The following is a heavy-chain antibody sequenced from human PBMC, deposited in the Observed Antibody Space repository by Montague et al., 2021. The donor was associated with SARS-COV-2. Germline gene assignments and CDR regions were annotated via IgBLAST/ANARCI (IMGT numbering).Heavy chain of an antibody. CDR1: GDSMSSNNW. Sequence: SETLSLTCAVSGDSMSSNNWWTWVRQSPGKGLEWIGEIHHIVGTNYNPSLKSRVSISVDKSRNQFSLNLNSVTAAGTAFYYCATVFGGCSASSCYLYNWGRGTLVTVSS. J-gene: IGHJ4*02. V-gene: IGHV4-4*02. D-gene: IGHD2-2*01. CDR2: IHHIVGT. CDR3: ATVFGGCSASSCYLYN.